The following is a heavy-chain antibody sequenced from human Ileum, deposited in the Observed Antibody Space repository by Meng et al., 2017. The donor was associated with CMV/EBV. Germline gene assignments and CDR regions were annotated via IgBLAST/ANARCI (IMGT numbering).Heavy chain of an antibody. V-gene: IGHV3-7*01. CDR2: IKQDGSVT. D-gene: IGHD5-12*01. J-gene: IGHJ3*02. CDR1: GFTFSSYW. Sequence: GESLKISCAASGFTFSSYWMSWVRQAPGKGLEWVANIKQDGSVTDYLDSVKGRFTISRDNAKNSLYLQMNSLRAEDTAVYYCARGGPGRPDAFDIWGQGTMVTVSS. CDR3: ARGGPGRPDAFDI.